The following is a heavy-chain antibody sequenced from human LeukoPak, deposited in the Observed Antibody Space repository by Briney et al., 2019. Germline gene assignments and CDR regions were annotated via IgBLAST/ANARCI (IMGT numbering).Heavy chain of an antibody. CDR2: IFYSGST. D-gene: IGHD3-10*01. CDR3: ARGSNLLRTLDY. V-gene: IGHV4-39*01. CDR1: GGSLSSSSYY. Sequence: PSETLSLTCTVSGGSLSSSSYYWGWIRQPPGKGLEWIGSIFYSGSTYYNPSLKSRVTISVDTSKNQFSLKLSSVTAADTAVYYCARGSNLLRTLDYWGQGTLVTVSS. J-gene: IGHJ4*02.